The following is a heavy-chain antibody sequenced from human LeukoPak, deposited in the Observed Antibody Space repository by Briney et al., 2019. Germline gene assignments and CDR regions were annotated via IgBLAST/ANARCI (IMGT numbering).Heavy chain of an antibody. V-gene: IGHV4-34*01. CDR1: GGSFNAYF. D-gene: IGHD3-16*02. Sequence: SETLSLTCAVYGGSFNAYFWSWIRQPPGKGLEWIGEITHSGSTKYNTSLKSRVTVSLDTSKNPFSLKLSSVTAADTAVYYCARGPIGYYYGLDVWGQGTTVTVSS. CDR3: ARGPIGYYYGLDV. CDR2: ITHSGST. J-gene: IGHJ6*02.